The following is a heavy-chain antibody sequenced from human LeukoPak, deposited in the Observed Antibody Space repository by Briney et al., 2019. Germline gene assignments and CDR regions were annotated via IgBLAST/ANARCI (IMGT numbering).Heavy chain of an antibody. CDR3: ARADGYNSPLDY. D-gene: IGHD5-24*01. V-gene: IGHV4-30-4*01. Sequence: SETLSLTCTVSGGSISSGDYYWSWIRQPPGKGLEWIGYIYYSGSTYYNPSLKSRVTISVGTSKNQFSLKLSPVTAADTAVYYCARADGYNSPLDYWGQGTLVTVSS. CDR1: GGSISSGDYY. CDR2: IYYSGST. J-gene: IGHJ4*02.